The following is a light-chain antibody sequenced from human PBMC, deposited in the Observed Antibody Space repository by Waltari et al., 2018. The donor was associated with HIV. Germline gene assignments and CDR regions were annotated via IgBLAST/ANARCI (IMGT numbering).Light chain of an antibody. CDR2: DVN. V-gene: IGLV2-11*01. CDR3: SSYADKYTWV. Sequence: QSALTQPRSVSGSPGQSVTISCTGTSSDVVDYNYVSWYQQHPGKAPKPMIFDVNKRPSGVPDRFSGSKSGNTGSLPISGLQAEDEADYYCSSYADKYTWVFGGGTNLTVL. CDR1: SSDVVDYNY. J-gene: IGLJ3*02.